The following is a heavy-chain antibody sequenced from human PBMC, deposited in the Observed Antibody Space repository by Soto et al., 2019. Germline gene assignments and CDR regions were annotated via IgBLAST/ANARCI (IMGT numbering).Heavy chain of an antibody. CDR2: IYHSGGT. Sequence: SESLSLTWAVDGGSFSAYSWSWVRQPPGKGLEWIGEIYHSGGTNYNPSLKCRITISVGTSKNQFSLKLSSVTAAHTPGYSRGRASLYGVASTKGIYYYCMDVWGQGTTVTVSS. V-gene: IGHV4-34*01. CDR1: GGSFSAYS. D-gene: IGHD6-19*01. CDR3: GRASLYGVASTKGIYYYCMDV. J-gene: IGHJ6*02.